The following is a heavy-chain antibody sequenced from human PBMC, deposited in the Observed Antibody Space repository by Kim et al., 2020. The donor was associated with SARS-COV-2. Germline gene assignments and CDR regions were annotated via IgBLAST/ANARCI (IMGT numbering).Heavy chain of an antibody. J-gene: IGHJ6*02. V-gene: IGHV1-18*01. CDR3: AREGGSPYYYYGMDV. CDR2: ISPYNGNT. CDR1: GYTFTSYG. Sequence: ASVKVSCKASGYTFTSYGFSWVRQAPGQGLEWMGWISPYNGNTNYAQMLQGRVTMTTDTSTSTAYMELRSLRSDDTAVYYCAREGGSPYYYYGMDVWGQGTTVTVSS. D-gene: IGHD2-15*01.